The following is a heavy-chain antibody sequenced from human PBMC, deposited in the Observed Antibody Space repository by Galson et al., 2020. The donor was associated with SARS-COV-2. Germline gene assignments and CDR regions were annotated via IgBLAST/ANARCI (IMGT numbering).Heavy chain of an antibody. D-gene: IGHD3-10*01. Sequence: GESLKISCAASGFTFSRFGMHWFRLAPGKGLQWVAAVTDDGRNTYYGDAVKGRFSISRDNSKNTLYLQMNSLRGDDTAVYYCANNEFGDNYWGRGTLVTVSS. CDR1: GFTFSRFG. CDR3: ANNEFGDNY. CDR2: VTDDGRNT. V-gene: IGHV3-30*18. J-gene: IGHJ4*02.